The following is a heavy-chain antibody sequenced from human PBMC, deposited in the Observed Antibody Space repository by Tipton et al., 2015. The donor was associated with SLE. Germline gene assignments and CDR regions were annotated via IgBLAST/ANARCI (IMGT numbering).Heavy chain of an antibody. CDR3: ARSPDIVVVPAAKDYYYYMDV. D-gene: IGHD2-2*01. CDR1: GFTFSSYS. CDR2: INSRSIYI. J-gene: IGHJ6*03. V-gene: IGHV3-21*01. Sequence: SLRLSCAASGFTFSSYSMNWVRQAPGKGPEWVASINSRSIYIYDADSVRGRFTISRDNAKKSVYLQMNSLRVEDMAVYYCARSPDIVVVPAAKDYYYYMDVWGKGTTVTVSS.